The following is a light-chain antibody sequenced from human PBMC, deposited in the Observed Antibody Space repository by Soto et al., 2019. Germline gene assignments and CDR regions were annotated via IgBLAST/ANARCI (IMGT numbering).Light chain of an antibody. CDR2: GVS. J-gene: IGKJ5*01. CDR1: QSVSSD. V-gene: IGKV3-15*01. CDR3: QQYNNWPPIT. Sequence: EIVMTQSPANLSASPGERATLSCRASQSVSSDLAWYQQKPGQAPRLLIYGVSTRATGIPARFSGSGSGTECTLTISSLQSEDFAVYYCQQYNNWPPITFGQGTRLEIK.